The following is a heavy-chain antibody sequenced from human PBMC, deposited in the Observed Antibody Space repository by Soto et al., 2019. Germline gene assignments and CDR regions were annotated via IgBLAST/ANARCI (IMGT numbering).Heavy chain of an antibody. J-gene: IGHJ6*02. CDR1: GYSFTSYW. CDR2: IDPSDSYT. D-gene: IGHD2-21*02. V-gene: IGHV5-10-1*01. Sequence: PGESLKISCKGSGYSFTSYWISWVRQMPGKGLEWMGRIDPSDSYTNYSPSFQGHVTISADKSISTAYLQWSSLKASDTAMYYCARDRGYCGGDCKARSYYYYYGMDVWGQGTTVTVSS. CDR3: ARDRGYCGGDCKARSYYYYYGMDV.